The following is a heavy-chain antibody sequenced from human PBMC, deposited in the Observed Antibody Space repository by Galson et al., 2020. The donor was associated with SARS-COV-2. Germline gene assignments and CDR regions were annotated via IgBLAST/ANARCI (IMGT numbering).Heavy chain of an antibody. V-gene: IGHV4-59*01. J-gene: IGHJ4*02. CDR3: ARLPVVRGVDY. CDR1: GGSMNIYY. Sequence: ASETLSLTCTVSGGSMNIYYWSWIRQPPERGLEWIGYLHYRVKTKYNPSLESRVTISVDTSKNQFSLKLSSVTAADTALYYCARLPVVRGVDYWGQGIQVTVSS. D-gene: IGHD3-10*01. CDR2: LHYRVKT.